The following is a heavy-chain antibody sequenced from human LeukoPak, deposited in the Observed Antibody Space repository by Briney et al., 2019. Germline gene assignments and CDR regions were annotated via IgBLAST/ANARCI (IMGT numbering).Heavy chain of an antibody. CDR3: AKVPVEMATIEGFYYYYMDV. D-gene: IGHD5-24*01. CDR1: GFTFSSYA. Sequence: GGSLRLSCAASGFTFSSYAMSWVRQAPGKGLEWVSAISGSGGSTYYAVSVKGRFTIPRDNSKNTLYLQMNSLRAEDTAVYYCAKVPVEMATIEGFYYYYMDVWGKGTTVTVSS. CDR2: ISGSGGST. J-gene: IGHJ6*03. V-gene: IGHV3-23*01.